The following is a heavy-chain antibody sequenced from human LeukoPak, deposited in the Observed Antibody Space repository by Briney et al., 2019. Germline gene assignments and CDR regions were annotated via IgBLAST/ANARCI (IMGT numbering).Heavy chain of an antibody. CDR3: ALLSYYFDY. Sequence: SETLSLTCTVSGYSISSGYYWGWIRQPPGKWLEWIGSIYYSGSTYYNPSLKSRVTISVDTSKNQFSLKLSSVTAADTAVYYCALLSYYFDYWGQGTLVTVSS. CDR1: GYSISSGYY. D-gene: IGHD3-10*01. CDR2: IYYSGST. V-gene: IGHV4-38-2*02. J-gene: IGHJ4*02.